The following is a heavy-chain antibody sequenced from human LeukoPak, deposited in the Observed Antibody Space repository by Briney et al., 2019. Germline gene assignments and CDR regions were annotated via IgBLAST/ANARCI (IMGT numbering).Heavy chain of an antibody. CDR1: GYTFTGYY. Sequence: ASVKVSCKASGYTFTGYYLHWVRQAPGQGLEWMGWINPNSGVTNYAQKFQGRVTMTRDTSISTAYMELSRLRSDDTAVYYCARAAAVAAHRGDWDNWFDPWGQGTLVTVSS. CDR2: INPNSGVT. V-gene: IGHV1-2*02. J-gene: IGHJ5*02. D-gene: IGHD6-19*01. CDR3: ARAAAVAAHRGDWDNWFDP.